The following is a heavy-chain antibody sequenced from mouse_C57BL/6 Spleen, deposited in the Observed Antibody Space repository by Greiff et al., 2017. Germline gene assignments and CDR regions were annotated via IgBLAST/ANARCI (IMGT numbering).Heavy chain of an antibody. CDR3: ARSKHGNFLAY. J-gene: IGHJ3*01. Sequence: QVQLQQPGAELVMPGASVKLSCKASGYTFTSYWMHWVKQRPGQGLEWIGEIDPSDSYTNYNQKFKGKSTLTVDKSSSTAYMQLSSLTSEDSAVYYCARSKHGNFLAYWGQGTLVTVSA. CDR2: IDPSDSYT. V-gene: IGHV1-69*01. D-gene: IGHD2-1*01. CDR1: GYTFTSYW.